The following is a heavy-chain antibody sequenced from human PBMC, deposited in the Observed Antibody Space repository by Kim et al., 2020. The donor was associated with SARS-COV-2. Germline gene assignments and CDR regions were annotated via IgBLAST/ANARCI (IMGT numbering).Heavy chain of an antibody. V-gene: IGHV4-39*01. J-gene: IGHJ4*02. D-gene: IGHD4-17*01. Sequence: YTPALTSRVTISGDTSKTQFSLKLSSVTAADTAVYYWARHLFTVTTPFDYWGQGTLVIVSS. CDR3: ARHLFTVTTPFDY.